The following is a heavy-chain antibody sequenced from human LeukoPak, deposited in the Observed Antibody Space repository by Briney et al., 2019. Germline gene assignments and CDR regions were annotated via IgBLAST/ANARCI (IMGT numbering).Heavy chain of an antibody. CDR1: GFTFVTYA. CDR3: ARGAILGGYNLIDD. Sequence: GGSLRLSCAASGFTFVTYAMHWVRQAPGKGLEWVAVILSDGSIQNTADSVRGRFIISRDNSKNTLFLQMNRLRTEDTAVYYCARGAILGGYNLIDDWGQGTLVTVSS. V-gene: IGHV3-30*04. CDR2: ILSDGSIQ. D-gene: IGHD1-26*01. J-gene: IGHJ4*02.